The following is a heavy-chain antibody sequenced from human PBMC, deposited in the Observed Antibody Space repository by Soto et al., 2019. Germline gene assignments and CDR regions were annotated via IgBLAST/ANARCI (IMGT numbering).Heavy chain of an antibody. CDR2: IIPILGLQ. Sequence: QVQLVQSGAEVKKPGSSGKVSCKASGGTLSSYPISWVRQAPGQGLEWMGRIIPILGLQNYAEKFQGRLTITADKTTTTAYMELSSLRSEDTAVYYCARPRADSGSYFWVDPWGQRTLVNVSS. V-gene: IGHV1-69*02. J-gene: IGHJ5*02. CDR3: ARPRADSGSYFWVDP. D-gene: IGHD3-10*01. CDR1: GGTLSSYP.